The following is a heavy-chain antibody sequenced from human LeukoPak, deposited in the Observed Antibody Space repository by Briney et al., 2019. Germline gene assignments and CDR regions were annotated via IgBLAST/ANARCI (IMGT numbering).Heavy chain of an antibody. V-gene: IGHV1-8*01. Sequence: ASVKVSCKASGYIFTSYDINWVRQATGQGLEWMGWMNPNSGNTGYAQKFQDRVTMTRNTSISTAYMELSSLRSEDTAVYYCARGRRDSRQFDYWGQGTLVTVSS. CDR2: MNPNSGNT. CDR3: ARGRRDSRQFDY. J-gene: IGHJ4*02. D-gene: IGHD3-10*01. CDR1: GYIFTSYD.